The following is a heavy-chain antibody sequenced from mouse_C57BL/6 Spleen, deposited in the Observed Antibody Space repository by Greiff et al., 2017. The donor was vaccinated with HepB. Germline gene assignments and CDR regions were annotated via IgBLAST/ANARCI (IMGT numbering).Heavy chain of an antibody. CDR1: GYAFSSYW. Sequence: QVQLKQSGAELVKPGASVKISCKASGYAFSSYWMNWVKQRPGKGLEWIGQIYPGDGDTNYNGKFKGKATLTADKSSSTAYMQLSSLTSEDSAVYFCARKYYGNYYAMDYWGQGTSVTVSS. CDR3: ARKYYGNYYAMDY. V-gene: IGHV1-80*01. J-gene: IGHJ4*01. D-gene: IGHD2-1*01. CDR2: IYPGDGDT.